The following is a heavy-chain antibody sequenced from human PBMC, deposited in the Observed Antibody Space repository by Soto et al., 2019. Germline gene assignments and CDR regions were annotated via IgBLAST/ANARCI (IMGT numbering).Heavy chain of an antibody. V-gene: IGHV1-58*02. CDR2: IVVGSGNT. D-gene: IGHD1-26*01. Sequence: AVKVSCKASGFTFTSSAMQWVRQARGQRLEWIGWIVVGSGNTNYAQKFQERVTITRDMSTSTAYMELSSLRSEDTAVYYCGRSCVDYYYYYGMDVWGQGTTVTVS. CDR1: GFTFTSSA. J-gene: IGHJ6*02. CDR3: GRSCVDYYYYYGMDV.